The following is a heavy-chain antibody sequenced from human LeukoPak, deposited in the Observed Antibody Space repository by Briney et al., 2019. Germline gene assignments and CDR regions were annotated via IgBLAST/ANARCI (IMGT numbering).Heavy chain of an antibody. CDR3: ARHKKRITMIVAYYYYYMDV. CDR2: ISGSGGST. D-gene: IGHD3-22*01. Sequence: GGSLRLSCAASGFTFSSYAMSWVRQAPGKGLEWVSAISGSGGSTYYADSVKGRFTISRDNSKNTLYLQMNSLRAEDTAVYYRARHKKRITMIVAYYYYYMDVWGKGTTVTVSS. V-gene: IGHV3-23*01. CDR1: GFTFSSYA. J-gene: IGHJ6*03.